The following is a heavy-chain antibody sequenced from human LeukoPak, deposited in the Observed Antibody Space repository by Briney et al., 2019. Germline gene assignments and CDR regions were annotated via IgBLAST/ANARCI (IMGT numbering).Heavy chain of an antibody. Sequence: PSETLSLTCTVSAGSISSYYWSWIRQPAGKGLEWIGRIYTSGSTNYNPSLKSRVTMSVDTSKNQFSLKLSSVTAADTAVYYCAREGSGHYDFWSGYPPYYGMDVWGQGTTVTVSS. J-gene: IGHJ6*02. CDR2: IYTSGST. CDR3: AREGSGHYDFWSGYPPYYGMDV. D-gene: IGHD3-3*01. CDR1: AGSISSYY. V-gene: IGHV4-4*07.